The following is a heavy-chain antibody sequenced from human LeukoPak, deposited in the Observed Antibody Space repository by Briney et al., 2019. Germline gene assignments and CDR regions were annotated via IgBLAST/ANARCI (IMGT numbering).Heavy chain of an antibody. D-gene: IGHD4-23*01. Sequence: GGSLRLSCAASGFTVSSNYMSWVRQAPGKGLEWVSVIYSGGSTYYADSVKGRFTISRDNSKNTLYLRMNSLRAEDTAVYYCARDPNTVVTSPDAFDIWGQGTMVTVSS. V-gene: IGHV3-66*01. CDR1: GFTVSSNY. CDR2: IYSGGST. J-gene: IGHJ3*02. CDR3: ARDPNTVVTSPDAFDI.